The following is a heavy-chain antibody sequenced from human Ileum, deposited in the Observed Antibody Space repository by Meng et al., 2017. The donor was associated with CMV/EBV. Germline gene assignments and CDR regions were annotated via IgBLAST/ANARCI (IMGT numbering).Heavy chain of an antibody. J-gene: IGHJ4*02. CDR3: AKDPTLSFYFDY. V-gene: IGHV3-23*01. D-gene: IGHD2-15*01. CDR2: ISYSGGST. CDR1: GFTFSTCA. Sequence: GESLKISCAASGFTFSTCAMSWVRQAPGKVLEWVSAISYSGGSTYYADSVTGRFTISRDNSKNTLYLQMNSLRAEDTAVYYCAKDPTLSFYFDYWGQGALVTVSS.